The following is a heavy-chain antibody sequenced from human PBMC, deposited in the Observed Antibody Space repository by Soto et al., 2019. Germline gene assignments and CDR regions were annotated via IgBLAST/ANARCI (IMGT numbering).Heavy chain of an antibody. CDR3: AGEGGIGVGDY. Sequence: QVQLVQSGAEVKKPGSSVKVSCKASGGTFSSYTISWVRQAPGQGLEWMGRIIPILGIANYAQKFQGRVTITAEKSTSTAYMELSSLRSEDTAVYYCAGEGGIGVGDYWGQGPLVTVSS. CDR1: GGTFSSYT. CDR2: IIPILGIA. D-gene: IGHD2-21*01. V-gene: IGHV1-69*08. J-gene: IGHJ4*02.